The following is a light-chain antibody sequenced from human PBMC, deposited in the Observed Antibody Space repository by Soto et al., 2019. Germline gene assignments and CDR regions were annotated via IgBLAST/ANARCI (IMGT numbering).Light chain of an antibody. CDR1: SSNVGRYKL. CDR3: CSSGGSPTYV. J-gene: IGLJ1*01. Sequence: QSALTQPASVSGSPGQSITISCTGTSSNVGRYKLVSWYQQHPGKAPKLMIFEVNKRPSGVSHRFSGSKSGNTASLTISGLNVEDESDYYCCSSGGSPTYVFGTGTKVTVL. V-gene: IGLV2-23*02. CDR2: EVN.